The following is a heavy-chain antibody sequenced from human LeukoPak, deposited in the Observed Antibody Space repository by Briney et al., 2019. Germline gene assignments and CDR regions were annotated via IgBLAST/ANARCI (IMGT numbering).Heavy chain of an antibody. V-gene: IGHV3-74*01. J-gene: IGHJ4*02. CDR1: GFTFSSYW. CDR3: ARDSFLLPAGKV. Sequence: GGSLRPSCAASGFTFSSYWMHWVRQAPGKGLVWVSRINSDGSSTSYADSVKGRFTISRDNAKNTLYLQMNSLRAEDTAVYYCARDSFLLPAGKVWGQGTLVTVSS. D-gene: IGHD3-10*01. CDR2: INSDGSST.